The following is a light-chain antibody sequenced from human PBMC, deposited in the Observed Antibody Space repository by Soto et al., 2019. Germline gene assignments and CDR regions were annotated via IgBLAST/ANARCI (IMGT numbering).Light chain of an antibody. CDR2: DAS. CDR1: QGISSG. V-gene: IGKV1-13*02. J-gene: IGKJ3*01. CDR3: QQFNSYPFT. Sequence: QLTQSPSFLSASVGDKVTITCRASQGISSGLAWYQQKPGKAPKLLIYDASSLESGVPSRFSDSGSGTDFTLTISSLQPEDFATYYCQQFNSYPFTFGPGTKVDIK.